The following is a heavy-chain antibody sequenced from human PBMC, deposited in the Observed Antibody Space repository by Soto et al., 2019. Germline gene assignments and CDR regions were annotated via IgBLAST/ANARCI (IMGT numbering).Heavy chain of an antibody. D-gene: IGHD3-22*01. V-gene: IGHV3-23*01. CDR2: ISGSGGST. CDR1: GFTFSSYA. Sequence: LRLSCAASGFTFSSYAMSWVRQAPGKGLEWVSAISGSGGSTYYADSVKGRFTISRDNSKNTLYLQMNSLRAEDTAVYYCAKSNYDSRDRRLAAFDIWGQGTMVTVSS. J-gene: IGHJ3*02. CDR3: AKSNYDSRDRRLAAFDI.